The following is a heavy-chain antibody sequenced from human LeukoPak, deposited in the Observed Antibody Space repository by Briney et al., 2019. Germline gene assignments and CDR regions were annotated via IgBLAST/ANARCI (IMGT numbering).Heavy chain of an antibody. V-gene: IGHV4-30-2*01. CDR1: GGSISSGGYY. J-gene: IGHJ4*02. CDR2: IYHSGST. D-gene: IGHD2-2*01. CDR3: AKTLGYCSSTSCVGPLDY. Sequence: SETLSLTCTVSGGSISSGGYYWSWIRQPPGKGLEWIGYIYHSGSTYYNPSLKSRVTISVDRSKNQFSLKLSSVTAADTAVYYCAKTLGYCSSTSCVGPLDYWGQGALVTVSS.